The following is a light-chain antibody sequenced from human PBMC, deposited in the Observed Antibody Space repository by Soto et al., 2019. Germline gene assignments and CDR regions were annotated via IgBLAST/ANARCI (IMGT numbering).Light chain of an antibody. CDR3: QQYGXSPRT. Sequence: EIVLTQSPGTLSFSPGERATLSCRASQSVSSSDLAWYQQIPGQARRXXXYGASSXATGSPDRFSGSRCGTSFTLXRIRLEPEDFAEYYCQQYGXSPRTFGQGTKLDI. J-gene: IGKJ1*01. CDR1: QSVSSSD. CDR2: GAS. V-gene: IGKV3-20*01.